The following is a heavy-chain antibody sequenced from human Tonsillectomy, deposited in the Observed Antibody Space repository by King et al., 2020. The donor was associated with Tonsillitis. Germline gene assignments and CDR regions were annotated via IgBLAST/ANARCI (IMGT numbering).Heavy chain of an antibody. CDR2: ISSSSSYI. CDR3: ARGGGATIDY. J-gene: IGHJ4*02. V-gene: IGHV3-21*01. D-gene: IGHD1-26*01. Sequence: EVQLVESGGGLVKPGGSLRLSCAASGFTFSSYSMNWVRQAPGKGLEWVSSISSSSSYIYYADSVKGRFTISRDNAKNSLYLQMNSLRAEGTAVYYCARGGGATIDYWGQGTLVTVSS. CDR1: GFTFSSYS.